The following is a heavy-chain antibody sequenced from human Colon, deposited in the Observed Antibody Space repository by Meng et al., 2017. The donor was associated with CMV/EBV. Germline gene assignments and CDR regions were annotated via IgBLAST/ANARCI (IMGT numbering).Heavy chain of an antibody. D-gene: IGHD6-13*01. Sequence: GRPPQWGAGLFEPSEPLSLTCAVYCGSFSGYYWSWIRQPPGKGLEWIGEINHSGSTNYNPSLKSRVTISVDTSKNQFSLKLSSVTAADTAVYYCASILFAAAAGGWGGYWGQGTLVTVPS. CDR1: CGSFSGYY. CDR3: ASILFAAAAGGWGGY. CDR2: INHSGST. J-gene: IGHJ4*02. V-gene: IGHV4-34*01.